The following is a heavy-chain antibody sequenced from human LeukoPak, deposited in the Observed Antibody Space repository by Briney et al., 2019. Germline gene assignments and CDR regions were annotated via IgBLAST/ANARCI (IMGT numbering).Heavy chain of an antibody. V-gene: IGHV4-30-2*01. J-gene: IGHJ3*02. CDR2: IYHSGST. D-gene: IGHD6-13*01. CDR3: ARDGIAAAGFDAFDI. CDR1: GGSISSGGYS. Sequence: SQTLSLTCAVSGGSISSGGYSWSWIRQPPGKGLEWIGYIYHSGSTYYNPSLKSRVTISVDRSKNQFSLKLGSVTAADTAVYYCARDGIAAAGFDAFDIWGQGTMVTVSS.